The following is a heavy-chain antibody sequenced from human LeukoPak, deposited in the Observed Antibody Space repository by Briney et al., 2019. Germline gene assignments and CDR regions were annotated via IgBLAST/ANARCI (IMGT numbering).Heavy chain of an antibody. V-gene: IGHV3-23*01. CDR2: IGDSGRNT. CDR3: AKDPLLRGATYDY. Sequence: GGSLRLSCAASGFTFSSYAMTWVRQAPGKGLEWVSAIGDSGRNTYYADPVRGRFTISRDNSKNTLYLQMNSLRAEDTAIYYCAKDPLLRGATYDYWGQGTLVTVSS. J-gene: IGHJ4*02. D-gene: IGHD1-26*01. CDR1: GFTFSSYA.